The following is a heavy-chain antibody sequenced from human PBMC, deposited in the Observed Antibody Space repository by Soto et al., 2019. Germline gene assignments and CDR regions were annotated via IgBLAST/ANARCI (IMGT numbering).Heavy chain of an antibody. CDR1: GYTFTSYG. CDR3: AGDRASSGWYLSAFDI. D-gene: IGHD6-19*01. Sequence: QVPLVQSGAEVKKPGASVKVSCKASGYTFTSYGISWVRQAPGQGLEWMGWISAYNGNTNYAQKLQGRVTMTTDTSTSTAYMELRSLRSDDTAVYYCAGDRASSGWYLSAFDIWGQGTMVTVSS. J-gene: IGHJ3*02. CDR2: ISAYNGNT. V-gene: IGHV1-18*01.